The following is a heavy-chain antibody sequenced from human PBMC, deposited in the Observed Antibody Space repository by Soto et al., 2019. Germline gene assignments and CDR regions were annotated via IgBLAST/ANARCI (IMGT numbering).Heavy chain of an antibody. D-gene: IGHD6-13*01. CDR3: ARDQGSSCYDY. CDR1: GFTFSSYS. CDR2: ISISSSYI. Sequence: GGSLRLSCAASGFTFSSYSMNWVRQAPGKGLEWVSSISISSSYIYYADSVKGRFTISRDNAKNSLYLQMNSLRAEDTAVYYCARDQGSSCYDYWGQGTLVTVSS. J-gene: IGHJ4*02. V-gene: IGHV3-21*01.